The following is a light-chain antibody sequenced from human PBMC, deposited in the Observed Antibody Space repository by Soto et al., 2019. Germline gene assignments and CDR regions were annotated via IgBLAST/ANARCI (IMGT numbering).Light chain of an antibody. CDR3: QQSYSTPPGT. CDR2: YAS. V-gene: IGKV1-39*01. Sequence: DLRLTHSPSSLSASVGAGGTITCLAGQSLSKVLHCYQQKPGKQPKLLLYYASNLQRGVASRFSGRGAGTDVSLTIAGLQLEDFATYFCQQSYSTPPGTFGEGTKVDIK. J-gene: IGKJ4*01. CDR1: QSLSKV.